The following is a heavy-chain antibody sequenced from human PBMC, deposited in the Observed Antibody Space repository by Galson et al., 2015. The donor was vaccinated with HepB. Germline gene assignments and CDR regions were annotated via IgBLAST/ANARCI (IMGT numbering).Heavy chain of an antibody. CDR1: GVMFSTNA. D-gene: IGHD3-16*01. J-gene: IGHJ5*02. Sequence: SVKVSCKASGVMFSTNAISWVRQAPGQGLEWMGAIVPIFDKSNYAPKFRGRVTITADESTTTAHMELRSLRPDDTGLYFCAREFRGGEFHPWGQGTMVTVSS. V-gene: IGHV1-69*13. CDR3: AREFRGGEFHP. CDR2: IVPIFDKS.